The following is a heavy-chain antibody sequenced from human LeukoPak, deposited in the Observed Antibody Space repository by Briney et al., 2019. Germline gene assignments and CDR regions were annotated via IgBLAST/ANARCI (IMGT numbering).Heavy chain of an antibody. V-gene: IGHV4-59*01. D-gene: IGHD3-22*01. CDR1: GGSISSYY. Sequence: PSETLSLTCTVSGGSISSYYWSWIRQPPGKGLEWIGYIYYSGSTNYNPSLKSRVTISVDTSKNQFFLKLSSVTAADTAVYYCAGTYYYDSSGYFDYWGQGTLVTVSS. CDR2: IYYSGST. J-gene: IGHJ4*02. CDR3: AGTYYYDSSGYFDY.